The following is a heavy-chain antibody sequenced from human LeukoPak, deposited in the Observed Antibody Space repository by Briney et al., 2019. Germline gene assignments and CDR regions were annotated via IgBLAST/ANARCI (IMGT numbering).Heavy chain of an antibody. CDR2: IYTSGST. CDR1: GGFISSYY. J-gene: IGHJ4*02. D-gene: IGHD5-18*01. CDR3: ARSGTAMVRGYFDY. V-gene: IGHV4-4*07. Sequence: SETLTLTCTVSGGFISSYYWSWIRQPAGKGLEWIGRIYTSGSTNYNPSLKSRVTMSVDTSKNQFSLKLSSVTAADTAVYYCARSGTAMVRGYFDYWGQGTLVTVSS.